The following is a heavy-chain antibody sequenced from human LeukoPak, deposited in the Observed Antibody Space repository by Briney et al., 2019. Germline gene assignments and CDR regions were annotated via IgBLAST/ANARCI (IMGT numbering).Heavy chain of an antibody. J-gene: IGHJ4*02. D-gene: IGHD5-18*01. CDR3: ARDRPVDTAMAEGFDY. Sequence: TSETLSLTCTVSGGSISSGGYYWSWIRQPAGKGLEWIGRIYTSGSTNYNPSLKSRVTMSVDTSKNQFSLKLSSVTAADTAVYYCARDRPVDTAMAEGFDYWGQGTLVTVSS. CDR2: IYTSGST. V-gene: IGHV4-61*02. CDR1: GGSISSGGYY.